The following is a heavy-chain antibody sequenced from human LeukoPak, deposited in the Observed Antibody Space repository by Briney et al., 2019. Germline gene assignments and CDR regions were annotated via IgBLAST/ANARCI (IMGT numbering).Heavy chain of an antibody. CDR3: AKGLVGYCSGGSCCLDY. CDR2: IRYDGSNK. CDR1: GFTFSSYG. Sequence: GGSLRLSCAASGFTFSSYGMHWVRQAPGKGLEWVAFIRYDGSNKYYVDSVKGRFTISRDNPKNTLYLQMNSLRAEDTAVYYCAKGLVGYCSGGSCCLDYWGQGTLVTVSS. V-gene: IGHV3-30*02. J-gene: IGHJ4*02. D-gene: IGHD2-15*01.